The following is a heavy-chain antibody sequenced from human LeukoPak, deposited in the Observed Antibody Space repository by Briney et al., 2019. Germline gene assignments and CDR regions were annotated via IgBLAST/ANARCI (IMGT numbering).Heavy chain of an antibody. D-gene: IGHD2-2*01. J-gene: IGHJ6*02. V-gene: IGHV3-66*01. CDR2: IYSGGST. CDR1: GFTVSGNY. Sequence: GGSLRLSCAASGFTVSGNYMSWVRQAPGKGLEWVSVIYSGGSTYYADSVKGRFTISRDNSKNTLYLQMNSLRAEDTAVYYCATLYCSSTSCYYYYGMDVWGQGTTVTVSS. CDR3: ATLYCSSTSCYYYYGMDV.